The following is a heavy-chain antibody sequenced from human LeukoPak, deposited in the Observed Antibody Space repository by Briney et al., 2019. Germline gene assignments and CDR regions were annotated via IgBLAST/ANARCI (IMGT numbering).Heavy chain of an antibody. V-gene: IGHV3-48*03. J-gene: IGHJ4*02. CDR3: ARHTYDSSGYYYFDY. Sequence: GGSLRLSCAASGFTFSSYEMNWVRQAPGKGLEWVSYISSSGSTIYYADSVKGRFTISRDNAKNSLYLQMNSLRAEDTALYYCARHTYDSSGYYYFDYWGQGTLVTVSS. CDR2: ISSSGSTI. CDR1: GFTFSSYE. D-gene: IGHD3-22*01.